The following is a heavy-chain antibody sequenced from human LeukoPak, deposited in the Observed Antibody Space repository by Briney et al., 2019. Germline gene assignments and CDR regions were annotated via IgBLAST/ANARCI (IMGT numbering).Heavy chain of an antibody. CDR2: IYSGGST. V-gene: IGHV3-66*01. CDR3: ARDRSGWYYIFDY. CDR1: GFTVSSNY. D-gene: IGHD6-19*01. Sequence: GGSLRLSCAASGFTVSSNYMSWVRQAPGKGLEWVSVIYSGGSTYYADSVEGRFTISRDYSKNTVYLQMNSLRAEDTAVYYCARDRSGWYYIFDYWGQGTLVTVSS. J-gene: IGHJ4*02.